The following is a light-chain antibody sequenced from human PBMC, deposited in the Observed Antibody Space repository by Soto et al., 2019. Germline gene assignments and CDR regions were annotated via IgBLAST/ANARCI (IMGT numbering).Light chain of an antibody. CDR2: DVT. Sequence: QSVLTRPASVSVSPGQWITISCTGTSSDVGAYNYVSWYQQHPGKAPKLMIYDVTNRPSGVSNRFSGSKSDNTASLTISGLQAEDEADYFCSSHSKLTPYVFGTGTKVTVL. J-gene: IGLJ1*01. V-gene: IGLV2-14*01. CDR3: SSHSKLTPYV. CDR1: SSDVGAYNY.